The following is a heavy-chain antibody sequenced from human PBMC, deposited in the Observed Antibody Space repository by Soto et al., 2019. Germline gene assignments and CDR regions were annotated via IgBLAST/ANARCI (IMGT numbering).Heavy chain of an antibody. CDR2: IIPMFDIA. Sequence: QVQLVQSGAEVKKPGSSVKVSCKASGGTFSSYNINWVRQAPGQGLEWMGRIIPMFDIANYAQKFQGRVTITADKSTSAAYMELSSLRSEDTALYYCARDEGYGGYVRAFDIWGQGTMVTVSS. J-gene: IGHJ3*02. CDR1: GGTFSSYN. D-gene: IGHD5-12*01. V-gene: IGHV1-69*08. CDR3: ARDEGYGGYVRAFDI.